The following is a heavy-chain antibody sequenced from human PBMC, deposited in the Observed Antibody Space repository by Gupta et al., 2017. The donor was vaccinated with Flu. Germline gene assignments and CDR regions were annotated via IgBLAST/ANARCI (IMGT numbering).Heavy chain of an antibody. J-gene: IGHJ4*02. CDR3: AGQHGWADGDY. V-gene: IGHV4-39*01. Sequence: INRSTDYWGWMRQAPGKGLEWIGSVCFATTTHYNPSLKTRVSISIDASKNQFSLRLHSVTAADSAVYYCAGQHGWADGDYLSQGSLVTVSS. D-gene: IGHD6-19*01. CDR2: VCFATTT. CDR1: INRSTDY.